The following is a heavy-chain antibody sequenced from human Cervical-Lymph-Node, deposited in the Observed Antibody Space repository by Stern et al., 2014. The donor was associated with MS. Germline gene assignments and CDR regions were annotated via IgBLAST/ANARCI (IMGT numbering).Heavy chain of an antibody. CDR3: ASAGDGSSQHNWFDA. J-gene: IGHJ5*02. V-gene: IGHV4-34*01. CDR2: INHIGST. D-gene: IGHD6-13*01. CDR1: GGSFSGTY. Sequence: QVQLQQWGAGPLKPSETLSLTCAVRGGSFSGTYWSWIRQPQGKGLEWIGEINHIGSTIYIPSLMSRFPLLRDPSSNDFSLWLRSVTAADTAVYYCASAGDGSSQHNWFDAWGQGALVTVSS.